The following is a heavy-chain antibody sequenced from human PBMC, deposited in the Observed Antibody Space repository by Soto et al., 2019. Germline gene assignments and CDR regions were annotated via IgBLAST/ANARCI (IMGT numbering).Heavy chain of an antibody. D-gene: IGHD2-21*02. J-gene: IGHJ6*02. CDR2: IYYSGST. Sequence: TSETLSLTCTVSGGSISSYYWSWIRQPPGKGLEWIGYIYYSGSTNYNPSLKSRLSISVDTSKNQFSLKLASVTAADTGVYYCVREDDGGDRDYYGLDVWGQGTTVTVSS. V-gene: IGHV4-59*12. CDR1: GGSISSYY. CDR3: VREDDGGDRDYYGLDV.